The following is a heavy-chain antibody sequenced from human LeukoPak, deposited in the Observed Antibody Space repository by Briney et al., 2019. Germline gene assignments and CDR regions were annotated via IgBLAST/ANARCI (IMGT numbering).Heavy chain of an antibody. CDR3: ARAILSWGYGSGSYYNTYYYYGMDV. CDR2: INPNSGGT. D-gene: IGHD3-10*01. V-gene: IGHV1-2*02. CDR1: GYTFIGYY. J-gene: IGHJ6*02. Sequence: ASVKVSCKASGYTFIGYYMHWVRQAPGQGLEWMGWINPNSGGTNYAQKFQGRVTMTRDTSISTAYMELSRLRSDDTAVYYCARAILSWGYGSGSYYNTYYYYGMDVWGQGTTVTVSS.